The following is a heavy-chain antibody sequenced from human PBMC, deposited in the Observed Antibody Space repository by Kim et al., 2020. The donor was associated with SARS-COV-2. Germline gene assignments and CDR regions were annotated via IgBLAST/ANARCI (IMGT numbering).Heavy chain of an antibody. Sequence: GGSLRLSCAASGFTFSSYGMHWVRQAPGKGLEWVAVISYDGSNKYYADSVKGRFTISRDNSKNTLYLQMNSLRAEDTAVYYCAKELERGYSCTDYWGQGTLVTVSS. CDR3: AKELERGYSCTDY. D-gene: IGHD5-18*01. CDR2: ISYDGSNK. V-gene: IGHV3-30*18. CDR1: GFTFSSYG. J-gene: IGHJ4*02.